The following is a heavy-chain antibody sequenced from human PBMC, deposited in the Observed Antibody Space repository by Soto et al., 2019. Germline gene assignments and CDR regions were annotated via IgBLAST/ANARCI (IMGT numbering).Heavy chain of an antibody. CDR2: ISGSVDST. D-gene: IGHD6-6*01. CDR3: AKRSSSSAFDY. CDR1: GFTFSSYA. V-gene: IGHV3-23*01. Sequence: EVQLLESGGGLVQPGESLRLSCAASGFTFSSYAMSWVRQAPGKGLEWVSVISGSVDSTYYADSVKGRFTISRDNSKKTLYLQMNSLRAEVTAVYYCAKRSSSSAFDYWGQGTLVTVSS. J-gene: IGHJ4*02.